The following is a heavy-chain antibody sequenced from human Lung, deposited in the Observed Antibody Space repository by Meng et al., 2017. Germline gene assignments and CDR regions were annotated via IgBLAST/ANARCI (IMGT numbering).Heavy chain of an antibody. CDR1: GGSCSDYY. V-gene: IGHV4-34*01. D-gene: IGHD4-11*01. J-gene: IGHJ4*02. Sequence: QVQRPDRGAGRWKPSETLSRTCVVSGGSCSDYYWSWIRQPPGKGLEWIGEINHSGSTNYNPSLESRATISVDTSQNNLSLKLSSVTAADSAVYYCARGPTTMAHDFDYWGQGTLLTVSS. CDR3: ARGPTTMAHDFDY. CDR2: INHSGST.